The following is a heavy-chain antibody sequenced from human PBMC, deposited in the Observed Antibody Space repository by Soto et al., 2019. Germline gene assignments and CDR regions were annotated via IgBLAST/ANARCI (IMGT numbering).Heavy chain of an antibody. Sequence: GASVKVSCKASGYTFTSYYMHRVRQAPGQGLEWMGIINPSGGSTSYAQKFQGRVTMTRDTSTSTVYMELSGLRSEDTAVYYCARESHPYYDFWSGYYPEYYYYGMDVWGQGTTVTVSS. D-gene: IGHD3-3*01. CDR1: GYTFTSYY. J-gene: IGHJ6*02. V-gene: IGHV1-46*01. CDR2: INPSGGST. CDR3: ARESHPYYDFWSGYYPEYYYYGMDV.